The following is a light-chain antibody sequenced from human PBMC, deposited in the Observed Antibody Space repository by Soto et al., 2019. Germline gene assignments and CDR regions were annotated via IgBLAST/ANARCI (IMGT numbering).Light chain of an antibody. CDR2: VAS. CDR1: HNIGSY. V-gene: IGKV1-39*01. J-gene: IGKJ2*01. CDR3: QQSYITPYT. Sequence: DIQMTQSPSSLSASVGDRVSITCRASHNIGSYLNWYQQKPGKAPKVLIYVASSLQSGVPSRFSGSESGTDFTLTISSLQPEDFATYYCQQSYITPYTFGQGTRLEIK.